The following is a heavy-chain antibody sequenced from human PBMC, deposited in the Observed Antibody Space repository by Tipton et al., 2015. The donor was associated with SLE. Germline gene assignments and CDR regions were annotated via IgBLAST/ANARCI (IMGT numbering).Heavy chain of an antibody. CDR1: GGSISSHY. V-gene: IGHV4-59*11. CDR2: IYYSGGT. J-gene: IGHJ3*02. CDR3: ARGTVRGGAFDI. Sequence: TLSLTCTVSGGSISSHYWSWIRQPPGKGLEWIGYIYYSGGTNYNPSLKSRVTISVDTSKNQFSLKLSSVTAADTAVYYCARGTVRGGAFDIWGQGTMVTVSS. D-gene: IGHD2-15*01.